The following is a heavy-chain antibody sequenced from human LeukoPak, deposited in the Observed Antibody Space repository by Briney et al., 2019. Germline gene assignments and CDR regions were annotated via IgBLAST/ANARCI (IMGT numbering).Heavy chain of an antibody. Sequence: PSETLSLTCAVYGGSFSGYYWSWIRQPPGKGLERIGEINHSGSTNYNPSLKSRVTISVDTSKNQFSLKLSSVTAADTAVYYCARDDRIAVAGQDYWGQGTLVTVSS. D-gene: IGHD6-19*01. CDR1: GGSFSGYY. CDR2: INHSGST. J-gene: IGHJ4*02. V-gene: IGHV4-34*01. CDR3: ARDDRIAVAGQDY.